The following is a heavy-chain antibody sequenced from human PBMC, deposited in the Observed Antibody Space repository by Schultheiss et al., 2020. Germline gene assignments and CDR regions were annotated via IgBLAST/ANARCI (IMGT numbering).Heavy chain of an antibody. CDR1: GGSISSSSYY. V-gene: IGHV4-39*01. J-gene: IGHJ5*02. CDR3: ARHGGKGRLRFDP. CDR2: IHYSGST. D-gene: IGHD2-15*01. Sequence: SETLSLTCTVSGGSISSSSYYCGWIRQPPGKGLEWIGSIHYSGSTYYNPSLKSRVTISVDTSKNQFSLKLSSVTAADTAVYYCARHGGKGRLRFDPWGQGTLVTVSS.